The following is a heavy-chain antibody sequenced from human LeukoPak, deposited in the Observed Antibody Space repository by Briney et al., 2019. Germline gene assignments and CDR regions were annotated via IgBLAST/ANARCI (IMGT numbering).Heavy chain of an antibody. CDR1: GGTFSSYA. D-gene: IGHD6-13*01. CDR3: ARNSVEGSSWYGYYYYYYMDV. V-gene: IGHV1-69*05. CDR2: IIPIFGTA. Sequence: SVKVSCKASGGTFSSYAISWVRQAPGQGLEWMGGIIPIFGTANYAQKFQGRVTITTDESTSTAYMELSSLRSEDTAVYYCARNSVEGSSWYGYYYYYYMDVWGKGTTVTVSS. J-gene: IGHJ6*03.